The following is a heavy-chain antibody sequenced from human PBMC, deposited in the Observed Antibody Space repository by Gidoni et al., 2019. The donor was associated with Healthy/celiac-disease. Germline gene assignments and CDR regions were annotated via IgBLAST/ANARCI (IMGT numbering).Heavy chain of an antibody. CDR2: ISSSSSYI. CDR3: ARGLRFLEWLVSYYGMDV. CDR1: GFTFSSYS. V-gene: IGHV3-21*01. D-gene: IGHD3-3*01. Sequence: EVQLVESGGGLVKPGGSLRLSCAASGFTFSSYSMNWVRQAPGKGLEWVSSISSSSSYIYYADSVKGRFTISRDNAKNSLYLQMNSLRAEDTAVYYCARGLRFLEWLVSYYGMDVWGQGTTVTVSS. J-gene: IGHJ6*02.